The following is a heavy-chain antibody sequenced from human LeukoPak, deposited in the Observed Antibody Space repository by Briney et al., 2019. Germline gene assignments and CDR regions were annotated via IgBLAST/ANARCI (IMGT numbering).Heavy chain of an antibody. CDR3: TTDHPTYYYDSSGYYYYFDY. CDR1: GFTFSNAW. Sequence: TGGSLRLSCAASGFTFSNAWMSWVRQAPGKGLEWVGRIKSKTDGGTTDYAAPVKGRFTISRDGSKNTLYLQMNSLKTEDTAVYYCTTDHPTYYYDSSGYYYYFDYWGQGTLVTVSS. CDR2: IKSKTDGGTT. V-gene: IGHV3-15*01. J-gene: IGHJ4*02. D-gene: IGHD3-22*01.